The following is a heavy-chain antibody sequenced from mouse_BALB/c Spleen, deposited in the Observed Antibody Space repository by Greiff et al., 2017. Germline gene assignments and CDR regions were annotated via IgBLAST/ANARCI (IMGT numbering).Heavy chain of an antibody. CDR3: KALEMGDYEHEDYYAMDY. V-gene: IGHV14-4*02. CDR2: IDPENGDT. CDR1: GFNIKDYY. J-gene: IGHJ4*01. Sequence: VQLQQSGAELVRSGASVKLSCTASGFNIKDYYMHWVKQRPEQGLEWIGWIDPENGDTEYAPKFQGKATMTADTSSNTAYLQLSSLTSEDTAVYYCKALEMGDYEHEDYYAMDYWGQGTSVTVSS. D-gene: IGHD2-4*01.